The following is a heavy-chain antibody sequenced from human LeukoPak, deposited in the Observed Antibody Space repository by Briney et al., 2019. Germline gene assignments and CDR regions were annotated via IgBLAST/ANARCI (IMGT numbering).Heavy chain of an antibody. CDR1: GFTFSSYA. V-gene: IGHV3-23*01. D-gene: IGHD2-15*01. Sequence: GGSLRLSCAASGFTFSSYAMSWVRQAPGKGLEWVSAISGSGGSTYYADSVKGRFTISRDNSKNTLYLQMNSLRAEDTAVYYCAGRGWSSSVEGYWGQGTLVTVSS. J-gene: IGHJ4*02. CDR3: AGRGWSSSVEGY. CDR2: ISGSGGST.